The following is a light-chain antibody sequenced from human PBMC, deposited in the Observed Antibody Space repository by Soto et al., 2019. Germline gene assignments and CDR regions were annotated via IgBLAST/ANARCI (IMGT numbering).Light chain of an antibody. CDR1: QSISSY. J-gene: IGKJ4*01. CDR2: AAS. Sequence: DIQMTQSPSSLSASVGDRVTITCRASQSISSYLNWDQQKPGKAPKLLIYAASSLQSGVPSRFSGSGSGTDFTLTSSSLQPEDFATYYCQQSYSTPDAFGGGTKVEIK. CDR3: QQSYSTPDA. V-gene: IGKV1-39*01.